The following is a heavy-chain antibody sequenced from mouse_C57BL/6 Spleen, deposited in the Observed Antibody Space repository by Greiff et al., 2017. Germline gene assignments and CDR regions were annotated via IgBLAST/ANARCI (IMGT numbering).Heavy chain of an antibody. CDR2: IDPSDSET. CDR1: GYTFTSYW. V-gene: IGHV1-52*01. J-gene: IGHJ3*01. D-gene: IGHD1-1*01. Sequence: QVQLQQSGAELVRPGSSVKLSCKASGYTFTSYWMHWVKQRPIQGLEWIGNIDPSDSETHYNQKFKDKATLTVDKSSSTAYMQLSSLTSEDSAVYYCARSSYYYGSSYVGLCFAYWGQGTLVTVSA. CDR3: ARSSYYYGSSYVGLCFAY.